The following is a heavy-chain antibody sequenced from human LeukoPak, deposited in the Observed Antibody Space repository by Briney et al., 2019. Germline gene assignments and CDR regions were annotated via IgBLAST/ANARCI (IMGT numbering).Heavy chain of an antibody. J-gene: IGHJ4*02. V-gene: IGHV3-21*01. CDR1: GFTFSSYS. CDR3: ASSPNYDILSGYPRDY. CDR2: ISSSSRNK. Sequence: GGSLRLSCAASGFTFSSYSMKWVRQAQGKGLEWVSSISSSSRNKYYADYVKGRFTISRDNAKNSLYLQMNSLRAEDTAVYYCASSPNYDILSGYPRDYWGQGTLVTVSS. D-gene: IGHD3-9*01.